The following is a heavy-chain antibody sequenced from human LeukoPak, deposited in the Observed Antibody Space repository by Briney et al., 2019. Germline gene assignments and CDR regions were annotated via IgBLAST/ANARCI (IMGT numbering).Heavy chain of an antibody. CDR2: IYYSGST. CDR1: GGSISSYY. J-gene: IGHJ5*02. D-gene: IGHD2-2*01. V-gene: IGHV4-59*01. Sequence: SETPSLTCTVSGGSISSYYWSWIRQPPGKGLEWIGYIYYSGSTNYNPSLKSRVTISVDTSKNQFSLKLSSVTAADTAVYYCARVRTGYCSSTSCPGGFDPWGQGTLVTVSS. CDR3: ARVRTGYCSSTSCPGGFDP.